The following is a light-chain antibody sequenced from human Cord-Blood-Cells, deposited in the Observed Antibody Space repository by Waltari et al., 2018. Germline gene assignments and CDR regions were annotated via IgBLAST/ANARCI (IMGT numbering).Light chain of an antibody. Sequence: DIQMTQSPSSLSASVGDRVTITCRASQSISSYFNWYQQKPGKAPKLLIYAASSLQSGVPSRFSGSGSGTDFTLTISSLQPEEFATYYCQQSYSTLLTFGPGTKVDIK. CDR3: QQSYSTLLT. CDR2: AAS. V-gene: IGKV1-39*01. CDR1: QSISSY. J-gene: IGKJ3*01.